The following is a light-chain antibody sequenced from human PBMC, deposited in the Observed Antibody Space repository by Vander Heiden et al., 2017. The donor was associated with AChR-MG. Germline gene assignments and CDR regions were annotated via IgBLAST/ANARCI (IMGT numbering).Light chain of an antibody. J-gene: IGLJ2*01. CDR3: QAGYSSIVV. CDR2: QDS. V-gene: IGLV3-1*01. Sequence: SSELTQPPPVSVSPGQTASITCPGDKLGEKYACWYQQKPGQAPLVFIYQDSTRPSRIPELSSGSNSCNTATLTISESQAMDEADYYGQAGYSSIVVFGGGTKLTVL. CDR1: KLGEKY.